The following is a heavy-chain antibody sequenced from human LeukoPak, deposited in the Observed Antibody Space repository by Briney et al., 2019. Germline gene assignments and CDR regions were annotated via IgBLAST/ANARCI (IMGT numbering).Heavy chain of an antibody. CDR1: GFTFSSYA. V-gene: IGHV3-23*01. Sequence: PGGSLRLSCAASGFTFSSYAMSWVRQAPGKGLEGFSAISGSGGSTYYADSVKGRFTISRDNSKNTLYLQMNSLRAEDTAVYYCAKRGGSSSFSQRVYYFDYWGQGTLVTVSS. CDR2: ISGSGGST. D-gene: IGHD6-6*01. CDR3: AKRGGSSSFSQRVYYFDY. J-gene: IGHJ4*02.